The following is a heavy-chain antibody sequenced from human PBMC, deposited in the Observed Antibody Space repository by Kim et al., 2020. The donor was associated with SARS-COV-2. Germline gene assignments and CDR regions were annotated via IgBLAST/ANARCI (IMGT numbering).Heavy chain of an antibody. D-gene: IGHD1-26*01. J-gene: IGHJ6*02. Sequence: ADAVKGRFTTSRDKSKKTLYLQMNSLRAEDTAVYYCARDLLVEATSYGMDVWGQGTTVTVSS. V-gene: IGHV3-30*07. CDR3: ARDLLVEATSYGMDV.